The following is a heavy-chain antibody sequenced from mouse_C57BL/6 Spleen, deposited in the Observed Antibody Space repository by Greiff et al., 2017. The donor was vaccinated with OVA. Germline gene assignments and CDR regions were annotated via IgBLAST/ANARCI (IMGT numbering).Heavy chain of an antibody. V-gene: IGHV1-82*01. D-gene: IGHD2-3*01. CDR3: ARGDGYYDYFDY. J-gene: IGHJ2*01. CDR2: IYPGDGDT. CDR1: GYAFSSSW. Sequence: VKLQESGPELVKPGASVKISCKASGYAFSSSWMNWVKQRPGKGLEWIGRIYPGDGDTNYNGKFKGKATLTADKSSSTAYMQLSSLTSEDSAVYFCARGDGYYDYFDYWGQGTTLTVSS.